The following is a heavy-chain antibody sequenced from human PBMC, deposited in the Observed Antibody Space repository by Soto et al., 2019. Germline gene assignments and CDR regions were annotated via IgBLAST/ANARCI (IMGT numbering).Heavy chain of an antibody. D-gene: IGHD6-13*01. Sequence: GGSLRLSCAASGFTFSSYAMHWVRQAPGKGLEYVSAISSNGGSTYYADSVKGRFTISRDNSKNTLYLQMSSLRAEDTAVYYCVKDHDSSSWYSPNYYYYYGMDVWGQGTTVTVSS. J-gene: IGHJ6*02. CDR3: VKDHDSSSWYSPNYYYYYGMDV. V-gene: IGHV3-64D*08. CDR1: GFTFSSYA. CDR2: ISSNGGST.